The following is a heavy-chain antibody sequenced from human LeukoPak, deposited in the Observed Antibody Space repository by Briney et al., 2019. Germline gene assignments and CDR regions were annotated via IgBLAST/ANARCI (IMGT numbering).Heavy chain of an antibody. D-gene: IGHD2-2*02. Sequence: VKVSCKASGGTFSSYAISWVRQAPGQGLEWMGGIIPIFGTANYAQKFQGRVTITTDESTSTAYMELSSLRSEDTAVYYCARDTDSYNCSSTSCYSVVDYWGQGTLVTVSS. V-gene: IGHV1-69*13. J-gene: IGHJ4*02. CDR2: IIPIFGTA. CDR3: ARDTDSYNCSSTSCYSVVDY. CDR1: GGTFSSYA.